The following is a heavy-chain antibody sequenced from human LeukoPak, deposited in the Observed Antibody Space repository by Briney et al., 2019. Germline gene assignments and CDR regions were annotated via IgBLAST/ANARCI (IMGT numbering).Heavy chain of an antibody. V-gene: IGHV3-66*01. CDR3: ARETYCRGGSCYKGNAFDI. J-gene: IGHJ3*02. D-gene: IGHD2-15*01. Sequence: PGGSLRLSCAASEFSVGSNYMTWVRQAPGKGLEWVSPIYSGGSTYYADSVKGRFTISRDNSKNTLYLQMNSLRADDTAVYYCARETYCRGGSCYKGNAFDIWGQGTMVTVSS. CDR1: EFSVGSNY. CDR2: IYSGGST.